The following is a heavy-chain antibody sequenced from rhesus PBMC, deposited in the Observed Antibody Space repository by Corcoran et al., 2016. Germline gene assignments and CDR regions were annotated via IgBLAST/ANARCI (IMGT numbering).Heavy chain of an antibody. CDR1: GASISSNW. CDR3: AREGCTGSGCYSGLDA. J-gene: IGHJ6*01. Sequence: QVQLQESGPGLVKPSETLSLTCTVSGASISSNWWSWIRQPPGKGLEWIGEINGKSGNTHYNPSLKSRVTISKDASKNQFSLKLSSVPAADTAVYYCAREGCTGSGCYSGLDAWGQGVVVTVSS. D-gene: IGHD2-21*01. V-gene: IGHV4-80*01. CDR2: INGKSGNT.